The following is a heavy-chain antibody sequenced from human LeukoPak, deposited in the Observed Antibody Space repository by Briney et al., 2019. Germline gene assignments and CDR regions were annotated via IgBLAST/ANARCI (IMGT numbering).Heavy chain of an antibody. V-gene: IGHV4-34*01. CDR2: INHSGST. CDR3: ARGGRYCSSTSCYTPPGY. CDR1: AGSIPTSSYY. J-gene: IGHJ4*02. D-gene: IGHD2-2*02. Sequence: SETLSLTCSVSAGSIPTSSYYWSWIRQPPGKGLEWIGEINHSGSTNYNPSLKSRVTISVDTSKNQFSLKLSSVTAADTAVYYCARGGRYCSSTSCYTPPGYWGQGTLVTVSS.